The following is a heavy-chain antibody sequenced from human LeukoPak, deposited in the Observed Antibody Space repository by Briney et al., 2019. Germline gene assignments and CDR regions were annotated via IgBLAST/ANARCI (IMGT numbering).Heavy chain of an antibody. CDR2: IRTTTEGAKYE. Sequence: GGTLRLPSATPGFTFSSYSMNWVLQAPGKGLERVSNIRTTTEGAKYEYYADSVKGRVTISTDDGKNTLYLHMNSLRDDDTAVYYCATDLRYAFDYWGQGILVTVSS. V-gene: IGHV3-48*02. CDR1: GFTFSSYS. CDR3: ATDLRYAFDY. J-gene: IGHJ4*02. D-gene: IGHD3-9*01.